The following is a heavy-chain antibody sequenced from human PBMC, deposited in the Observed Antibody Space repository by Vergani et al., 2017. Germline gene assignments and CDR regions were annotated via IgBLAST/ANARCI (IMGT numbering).Heavy chain of an antibody. V-gene: IGHV3-21*01. J-gene: IGHJ6*02. CDR2: ISSSSSYI. Sequence: EVQLVESGGGLVKPGGSLRLSCAASGVTFNSAWMNWVRQAPGKGLEWVSSISSSSSYIYYADSVKGRFTISRDNAKNSLYLQMNSLRAEDTAVYYCARDLGSSWSYYYYGMDVWGQGTTVTVSS. CDR3: ARDLGSSWSYYYYGMDV. CDR1: GVTFNSAW. D-gene: IGHD6-13*01.